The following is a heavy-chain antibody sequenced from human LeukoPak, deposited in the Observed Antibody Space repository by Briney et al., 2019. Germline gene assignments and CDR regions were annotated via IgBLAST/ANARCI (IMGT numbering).Heavy chain of an antibody. CDR2: INPNSGGT. V-gene: IGHV1-2*02. CDR3: ARVADFDWLLEPYYYYGMDV. Sequence: ASVKVSCKASGYTFTGYYMHWVRQAPGQGLEWMGWINPNSGGTNYAQKFRGRVTMTRDTSISTAYMELSRLRSDDTAVYYCARVADFDWLLEPYYYYGMDVWGQGTTVTVSS. CDR1: GYTFTGYY. D-gene: IGHD3-9*01. J-gene: IGHJ6*02.